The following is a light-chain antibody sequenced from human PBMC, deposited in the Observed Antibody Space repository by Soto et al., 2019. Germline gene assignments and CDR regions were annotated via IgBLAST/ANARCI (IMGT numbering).Light chain of an antibody. Sequence: DIQMTQSPSTLSASVGDRVTITCRASQSLNSWLAWYQQKPGKAPKLLIYMASSLESGVPSRFSGSGSGTEFTLTISSLQPDDFATYYCLQYTTSFRTFGQGTKVEIK. CDR1: QSLNSW. CDR3: LQYTTSFRT. J-gene: IGKJ1*01. V-gene: IGKV1-5*03. CDR2: MAS.